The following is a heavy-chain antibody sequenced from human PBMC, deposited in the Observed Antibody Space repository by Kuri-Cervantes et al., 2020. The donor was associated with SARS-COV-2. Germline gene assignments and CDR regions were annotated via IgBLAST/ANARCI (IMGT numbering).Heavy chain of an antibody. J-gene: IGHJ2*01. D-gene: IGHD6-19*01. CDR2: IRSKAYGGTT. CDR3: TRPVAGSDGPWYFDL. Sequence: GESLKISCTASGFTFGDYAMSWVRQAPGKGLEWVGFIRSKAYGGTTEYAASVKGRFTISRDDSKSIAYLQMNSLKTEDTAVYYCTRPVAGSDGPWYFDLWGRGTLVTVSS. V-gene: IGHV3-49*04. CDR1: GFTFGDYA.